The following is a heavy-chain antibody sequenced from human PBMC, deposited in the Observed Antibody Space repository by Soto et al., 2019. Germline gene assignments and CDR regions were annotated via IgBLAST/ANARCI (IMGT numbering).Heavy chain of an antibody. V-gene: IGHV4-34*01. CDR3: ARQPVSLSGKFFFYSNGLDV. CDR2: IHHSGTT. CDR1: GGSFSDYF. J-gene: IGHJ6*02. D-gene: IGHD3-3*01. Sequence: QVQLQQWGAGLLKPSETLSLACAVYGGSFSDYFCGWIRHPPGKGLEWIGEIHHSGTTHYNPAIKRRVTISVDTSKNHFSLRLNSVTAADTAVYYCARQPVSLSGKFFFYSNGLDVWGQGTTVTVSS.